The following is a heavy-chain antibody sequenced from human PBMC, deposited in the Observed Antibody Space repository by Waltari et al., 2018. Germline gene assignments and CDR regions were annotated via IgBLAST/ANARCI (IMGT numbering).Heavy chain of an antibody. CDR2: ISGHDSGT. D-gene: IGHD3-3*01. CDR1: GFTFSNYA. CDR3: TKGGLRFSFDC. V-gene: IGHV3-23*04. Sequence: EVQLVDSGGGLVQPGGSLRLSCAASGFTFSNYAMSWVRQAPGKGLEWVSTISGHDSGTYYADSVWGRFTISRDNSKNTLYLQVNSLRAEDTAVYYCTKGGLRFSFDCWGQGTLVTVSS. J-gene: IGHJ4*02.